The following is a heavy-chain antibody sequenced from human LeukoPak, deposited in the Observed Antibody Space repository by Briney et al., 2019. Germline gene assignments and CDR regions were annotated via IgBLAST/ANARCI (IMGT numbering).Heavy chain of an antibody. J-gene: IGHJ5*02. Sequence: PSETPSLTCAVYGGSFSGYYRSWIRQPPGKGLEWIGEINHSGSTNYNPSLKSRVTISVDTSKNQFSLKLSSVTAADTAVYYCARGVQVVVAAGGAWFDPWGQGTLVTVSS. CDR1: GGSFSGYY. CDR2: INHSGST. D-gene: IGHD2-15*01. CDR3: ARGVQVVVAAGGAWFDP. V-gene: IGHV4-34*01.